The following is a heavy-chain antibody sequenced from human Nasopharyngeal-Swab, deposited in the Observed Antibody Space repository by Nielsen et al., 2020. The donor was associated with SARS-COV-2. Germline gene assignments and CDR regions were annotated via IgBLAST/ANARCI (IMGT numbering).Heavy chain of an antibody. Sequence: GGSLRLSCAASRSAFRSYAMHWVRQSPGKGLEWVTVISYDGSTQYYADSVKGRFSISRDNSKNTVYLQMNSLRPEDTAVYYCARDGGYCGGDCYGAFDYWGQGSLVTVSS. V-gene: IGHV3-30-3*01. CDR3: ARDGGYCGGDCYGAFDY. CDR1: RSAFRSYA. CDR2: ISYDGSTQ. D-gene: IGHD2-21*02. J-gene: IGHJ4*02.